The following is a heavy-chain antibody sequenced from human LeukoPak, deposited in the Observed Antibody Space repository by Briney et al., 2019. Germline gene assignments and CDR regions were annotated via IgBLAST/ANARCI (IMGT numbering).Heavy chain of an antibody. V-gene: IGHV3-48*01. CDR2: ISSSSSTI. CDR1: GFTFSSYS. CDR3: ARILTGFYDC. Sequence: GGSLRLSCAASGFTFSSYSMNWVRQAPGKGLEWVSYISSSSSTIYYADSVKGRFTISRDNSKNSLYLLMNSLRAEDTAVYYCARILTGFYDCWGQGTLVTVSS. J-gene: IGHJ4*02. D-gene: IGHD3-9*01.